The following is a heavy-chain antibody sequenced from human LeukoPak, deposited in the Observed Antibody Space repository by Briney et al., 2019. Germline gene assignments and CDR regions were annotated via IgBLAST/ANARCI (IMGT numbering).Heavy chain of an antibody. Sequence: SETLSLTCTVSGGSISGSSYYWGWIRQPPGKGLEWIGNIFYSGSTFYNPSLKSRVTISVDTSKNQFSLKLSSVTAADTAVYYCASLDYDILTAQGNYWGQGTLVTVSS. D-gene: IGHD3-9*01. V-gene: IGHV4-39*01. CDR1: GGSISGSSYY. J-gene: IGHJ4*02. CDR3: ASLDYDILTAQGNY. CDR2: IFYSGST.